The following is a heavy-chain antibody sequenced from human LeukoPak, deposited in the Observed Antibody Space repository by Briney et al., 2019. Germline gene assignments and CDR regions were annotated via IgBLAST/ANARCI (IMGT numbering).Heavy chain of an antibody. Sequence: ASVKLSCTSSGSAFTTYGISWSRQAHGQGLGWKGWISGYNGDTNYAQKLQGRVTMTTDTSTSTAYMELRSLRSDDTAVYYCARASTYGSGNYFDYWGQGTLVTVSS. CDR3: ARASTYGSGNYFDY. CDR2: ISGYNGDT. CDR1: GSAFTTYG. D-gene: IGHD3-10*01. V-gene: IGHV1-18*01. J-gene: IGHJ4*02.